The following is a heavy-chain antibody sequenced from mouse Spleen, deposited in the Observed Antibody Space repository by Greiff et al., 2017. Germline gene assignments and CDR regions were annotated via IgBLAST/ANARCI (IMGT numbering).Heavy chain of an antibody. CDR3: ARGGYGDYYAMDY. D-gene: IGHD1-1*02. CDR2: INPNNGGT. V-gene: IGHV1-22*01. J-gene: IGHJ4*01. CDR1: GYTFTDYN. Sequence: EVQLQQSGPELVKPGASVKMSCKASGYTFTDYNMHWVKQSHGKSLEWIGYINPNNGGTSYNQKFKGKATLTVNKSSSTAYMELRSLTSEDSAVYYCARGGYGDYYAMDYWGQGTSVTVSS.